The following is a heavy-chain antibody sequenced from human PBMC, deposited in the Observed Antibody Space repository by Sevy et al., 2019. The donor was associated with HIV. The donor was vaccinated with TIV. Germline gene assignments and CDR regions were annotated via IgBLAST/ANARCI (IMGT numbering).Heavy chain of an antibody. CDR2: IQYDGSNK. D-gene: IGHD3-10*01. CDR1: GFSYSSYG. CDR3: VKEGGGAGGDH. V-gene: IGHV3-30*02. Sequence: GGSLRLSCAASGFSYSSYGMHWVRQAPGKGLEGVEYIQYDGSNKDFEDSVKGRLTTSRENSKNTLDLQMNSLRVEDTAVYDCVKEGGGAGGDHRGQGSLVTVSS. J-gene: IGHJ4*02.